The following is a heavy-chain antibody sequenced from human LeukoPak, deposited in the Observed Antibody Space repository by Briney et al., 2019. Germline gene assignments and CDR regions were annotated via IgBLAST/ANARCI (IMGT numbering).Heavy chain of an antibody. CDR3: ATATFYDILTGYPFDY. Sequence: ASVKVSCKASGGTFSNYAIGWVRQAPGQGLEWMGGINPIFGTPNYAQNFQGSVTITTDEVTRTAYMELSSLRSEDTAVYYCATATFYDILTGYPFDYWGQGTLVTVSS. CDR1: GGTFSNYA. CDR2: INPIFGTP. D-gene: IGHD3-9*01. V-gene: IGHV1-69*05. J-gene: IGHJ4*02.